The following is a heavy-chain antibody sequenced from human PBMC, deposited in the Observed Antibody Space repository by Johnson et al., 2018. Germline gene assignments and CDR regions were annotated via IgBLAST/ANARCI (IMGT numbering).Heavy chain of an antibody. J-gene: IGHJ6*02. CDR2: ISSSSSYI. CDR1: GFTFSSYS. D-gene: IGHD2-15*01. Sequence: VQLVESGGGLVKPGGSLRLSCAASGFTFSSYSMNWVRQAPGKGLEWVSSISSSSSYIYSADSMKGRFIIFRDHAKNSRYLQMTSLRAEDTAVYYFARFEVVAEDGLDVWGQGTTVTVSS. CDR3: ARFEVVAEDGLDV. V-gene: IGHV3-21*01.